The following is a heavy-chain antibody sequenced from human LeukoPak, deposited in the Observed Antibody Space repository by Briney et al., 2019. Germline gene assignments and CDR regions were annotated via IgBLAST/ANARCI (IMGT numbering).Heavy chain of an antibody. Sequence: PSETLSLTCTVSGGSISSYYWSWIRQPPGKGLEWIGYIYYSGSTNYNPSLKSRVTISVDTSKNQFSLKLSSVTAADTAVYYCARVSGWWELPNAFDIWGQGTMATVSS. CDR1: GGSISSYY. CDR3: ARVSGWWELPNAFDI. D-gene: IGHD1-26*01. CDR2: IYYSGST. V-gene: IGHV4-59*01. J-gene: IGHJ3*02.